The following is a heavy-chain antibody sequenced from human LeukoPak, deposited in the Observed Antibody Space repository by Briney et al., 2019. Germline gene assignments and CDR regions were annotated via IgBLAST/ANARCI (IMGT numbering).Heavy chain of an antibody. CDR1: GYSISSGYN. CDR2: IYHSGST. D-gene: IGHD3-16*02. J-gene: IGHJ4*02. Sequence: PSETLSLTCTVSGYSISSGYNWGCIRQPPRKGLEWIGSIYHSGSTYYNPSLKSRVTISVDTSKNQFSLKLSSVTAADTAVYYCAREGGAISDYWGQGTLVTVSS. CDR3: AREGGAISDY. V-gene: IGHV4-38-2*02.